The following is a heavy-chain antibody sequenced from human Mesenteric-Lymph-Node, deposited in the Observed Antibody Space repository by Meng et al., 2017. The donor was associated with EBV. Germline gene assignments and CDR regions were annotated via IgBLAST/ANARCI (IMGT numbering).Heavy chain of an antibody. CDR3: ARGATSVFDL. CDR1: GDSVSSSSAA. CDR2: TYYRSKWYN. V-gene: IGHV6-1*01. J-gene: IGHJ2*01. Sequence: QVQLQQSGPGLVKPSQTLSRTCVISGDSVSSSSAAWTWIRQSPSRGLEWLGRTYYRSKWYNDYAVFVKSRITINPDTSKNQFSLQLNSVTPEDTAVYYCARGATSVFDLGGRGTLVTVS.